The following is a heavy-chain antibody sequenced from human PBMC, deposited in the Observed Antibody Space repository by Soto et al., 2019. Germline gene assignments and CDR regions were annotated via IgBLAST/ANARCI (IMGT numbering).Heavy chain of an antibody. CDR3: ARGAARFLEWLPPSNWFDP. J-gene: IGHJ5*02. V-gene: IGHV4-31*03. CDR1: GGSISSGGYY. D-gene: IGHD3-3*01. Sequence: QVQLQESGPGLVKPSQTLSLTCTVSGGSISSGGYYWSWIRQHPGKGLEWIGYIYYSGSTSYNPSLKSRVTISVDTSKNQFSLKLSSVTAADTAVYYCARGAARFLEWLPPSNWFDPWGQGTLVTVSS. CDR2: IYYSGST.